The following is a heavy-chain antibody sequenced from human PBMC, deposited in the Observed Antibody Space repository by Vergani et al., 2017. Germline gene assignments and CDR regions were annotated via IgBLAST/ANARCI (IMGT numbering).Heavy chain of an antibody. J-gene: IGHJ4*02. Sequence: QVQLVQSGAEVKKPGSSVKVSCKASVGTFSTYAISWVRQAPGQGLEWMGRHIPIFGTTNYAQNFQGRVTITAEESTSTAYMELSSLRSEDTAVYYCARDRRYCSGGSCYLDYWGQGTLITVSS. D-gene: IGHD2-15*01. CDR3: ARDRRYCSGGSCYLDY. V-gene: IGHV1-69*13. CDR1: VGTFSTYA. CDR2: HIPIFGTT.